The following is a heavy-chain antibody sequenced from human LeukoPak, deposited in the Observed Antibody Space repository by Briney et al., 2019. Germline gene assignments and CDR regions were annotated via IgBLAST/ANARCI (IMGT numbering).Heavy chain of an antibody. CDR3: AADRVTMVRGVIGWFDP. CDR1: GFTFTSSA. CDR2: IVVGSGNT. J-gene: IGHJ5*02. D-gene: IGHD3-10*01. Sequence: SVKVSCKASGFTFTSSAVQWVRQARGQRLEWIGWIVVGSGNTNYAQKFQERVTITRDMSTSTAYMELSSLRSEDTAVYYYAADRVTMVRGVIGWFDPWGQGTLVTVSS. V-gene: IGHV1-58*01.